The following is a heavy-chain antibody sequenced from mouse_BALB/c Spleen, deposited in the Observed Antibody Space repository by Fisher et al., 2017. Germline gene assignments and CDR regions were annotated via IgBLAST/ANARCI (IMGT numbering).Heavy chain of an antibody. V-gene: IGHV14-2*02. D-gene: IGHD2-1*01. CDR3: ARSTIMDY. Sequence: KFKGKATITADTSSNTAYLQLSSLTSEDTAVYYCARSTIMDYWGQGTSVTVSS. J-gene: IGHJ4*01.